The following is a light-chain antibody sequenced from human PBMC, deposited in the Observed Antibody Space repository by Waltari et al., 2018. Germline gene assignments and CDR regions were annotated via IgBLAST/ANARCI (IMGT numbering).Light chain of an antibody. Sequence: QSVLTQPPSASETTGQGSLISCSGSIPNLGSTYLYWYQQLPGTAPKLLIYRNNQRPSGVPDRFSGSKSGTSASLAISGLRSEDEAVYYCAAWDDSHYVFGTGTKVTVL. J-gene: IGLJ1*01. V-gene: IGLV1-47*01. CDR1: IPNLGSTY. CDR3: AAWDDSHYV. CDR2: RNN.